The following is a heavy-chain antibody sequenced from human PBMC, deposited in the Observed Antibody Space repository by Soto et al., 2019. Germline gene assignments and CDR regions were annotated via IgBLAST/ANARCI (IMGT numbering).Heavy chain of an antibody. CDR3: ASMRGDSSTLGYCSSTSCYWFDY. D-gene: IGHD2-2*01. J-gene: IGHJ4*02. V-gene: IGHV4-59*01. Sequence: TSETLSLTCTVSGGSISSYYWSWIRQPPGKGLEWIGYIYYSGSTDYNPSLKSRVTISVDTSKNQFSLKLSSVTAADTAVYYCASMRGDSSTLGYCSSTSCYWFDYWGQGTLVTVSS. CDR1: GGSISSYY. CDR2: IYYSGST.